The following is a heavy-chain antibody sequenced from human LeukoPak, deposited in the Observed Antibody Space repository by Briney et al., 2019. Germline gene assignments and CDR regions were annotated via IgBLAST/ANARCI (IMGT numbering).Heavy chain of an antibody. V-gene: IGHV4-34*01. CDR1: GGSFSGYY. Sequence: SETLSLTCAVYGGSFSGYYWSWIRQPPGKGLEWIGEINHSGSTNYNPSNKSRVTILVNTSKNQFSLKLSSVTAADTAVYYCARQLPYSSSWYPGRADWFDPWGQGTLVTVSS. J-gene: IGHJ5*02. CDR3: ARQLPYSSSWYPGRADWFDP. D-gene: IGHD6-13*01. CDR2: INHSGST.